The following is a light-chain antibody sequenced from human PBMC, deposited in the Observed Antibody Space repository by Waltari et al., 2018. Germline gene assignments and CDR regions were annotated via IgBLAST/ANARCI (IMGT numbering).Light chain of an antibody. V-gene: IGLV3-10*01. J-gene: IGLJ2*01. CDR1: AVARRF. CDR2: DDN. Sequence: SYELTQPPSVSVSPGQTARITCSGDAVARRFVYWYQQKSGQTPSLVLYDDNEGPSGIPDRFSGSRSGTLATLIISGAQVDDEADYYCYSTDVTGNVPIFGGGTKLTVL. CDR3: YSTDVTGNVPI.